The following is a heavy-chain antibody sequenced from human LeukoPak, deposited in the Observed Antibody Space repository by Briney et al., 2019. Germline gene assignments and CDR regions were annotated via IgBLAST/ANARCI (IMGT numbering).Heavy chain of an antibody. CDR3: AREEHKNWKIDY. Sequence: GSLRLSCAASGFTFSSYGMHWVRQAPGKGLEWVAIIWYDGGNIDYTDSVKGRFTISRDNSKNTLYLQMNSLRAEDTAVYYCAREEHKNWKIDYWGQGTLVTVSS. CDR1: GFTFSSYG. D-gene: IGHD1-1*01. CDR2: IWYDGGNI. J-gene: IGHJ4*02. V-gene: IGHV3-33*01.